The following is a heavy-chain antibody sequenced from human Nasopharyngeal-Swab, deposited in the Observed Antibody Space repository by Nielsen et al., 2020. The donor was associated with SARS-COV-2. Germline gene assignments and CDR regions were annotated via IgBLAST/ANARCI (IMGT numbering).Heavy chain of an antibody. D-gene: IGHD5-12*01. J-gene: IGHJ4*02. CDR2: IYSGGST. V-gene: IGHV3-53*01. Sequence: VRQAPGKGLEWVSVIYSGGSTYYADSVKGRFTISRDNSKNTLYLQMNSLRAEDTAVYYCARDSVSGYGHGYWGQGTLATVSS. CDR3: ARDSVSGYGHGY.